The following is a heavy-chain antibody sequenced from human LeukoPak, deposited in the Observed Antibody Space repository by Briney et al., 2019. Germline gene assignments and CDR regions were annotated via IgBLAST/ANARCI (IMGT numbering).Heavy chain of an antibody. CDR3: AREVEYYDSSGHRPYAFDI. CDR1: GGSLSSSNNY. Sequence: SETLSLTCTVSGGSLSSSNNYWGWTRQPPGKGLEWFGSISYIGATSYNPSLRSRVTISVDTSKNQFSLILNSVTAADTAVYYCAREVEYYDSSGHRPYAFDIWGQGTVVTVSS. CDR2: ISYIGAT. J-gene: IGHJ3*02. V-gene: IGHV4-39*02. D-gene: IGHD3-22*01.